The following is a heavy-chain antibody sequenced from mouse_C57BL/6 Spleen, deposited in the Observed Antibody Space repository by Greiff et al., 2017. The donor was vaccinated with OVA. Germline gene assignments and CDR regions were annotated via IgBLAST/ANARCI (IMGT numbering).Heavy chain of an antibody. J-gene: IGHJ2*01. CDR1: GYTFTDYE. D-gene: IGHD1-1*01. CDR2: IDPETGGT. CDR3: TRGYYGSSYRDYFDD. V-gene: IGHV1-15*01. Sequence: VKLQQSGAELVRPGASVTLSCKASGYTFTDYEMHWVKQTPVHGLEWIGAIDPETGGTAYNQKFKGKAILTADKSSSTAYMELRSLTSEDSAVYYGTRGYYGSSYRDYFDDWGQGTTLTVSS.